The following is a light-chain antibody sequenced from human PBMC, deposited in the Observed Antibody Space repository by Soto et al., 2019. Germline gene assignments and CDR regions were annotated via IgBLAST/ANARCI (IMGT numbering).Light chain of an antibody. Sequence: DIQMTQSPSTLSASVGDRVTITCRASQSISSWLAWYQQKPGKAPKLLIYDASNLGSGVPSRFSGSRSGTEFTLTVSSLQPDDFATYYCQQYNDSFPYTFGQGTRLEIK. CDR1: QSISSW. CDR3: QQYNDSFPYT. V-gene: IGKV1-5*01. J-gene: IGKJ5*01. CDR2: DAS.